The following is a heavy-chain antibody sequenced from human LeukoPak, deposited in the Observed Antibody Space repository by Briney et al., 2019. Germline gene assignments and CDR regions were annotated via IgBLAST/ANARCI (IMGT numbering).Heavy chain of an antibody. D-gene: IGHD3-3*02. Sequence: PSETLSLTCTVSGASVSEYYWSWVRQPAGKGLEWIGRIFTTGSTDYNPSLKSRVTMSRDRSKNQLFLTLTSVTAADTAVYYCARASDSIFAYYYHMDLWGKGITVTVSS. CDR3: ARASDSIFAYYYHMDL. CDR2: IFTTGST. CDR1: GASVSEYY. V-gene: IGHV4-4*07. J-gene: IGHJ6*03.